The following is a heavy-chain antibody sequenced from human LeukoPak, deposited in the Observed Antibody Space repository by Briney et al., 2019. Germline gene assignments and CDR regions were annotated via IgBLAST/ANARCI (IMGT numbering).Heavy chain of an antibody. D-gene: IGHD3-10*01. J-gene: IGHJ5*02. Sequence: GGSLRLSCAASGFTFSSYEMNWVRQAPGKGLEWVSYISSGGSSIYYADSVKGRFTISRDNAKNSLYLQMNSLRAEDTAVYYCAKDYSKTSYYGSGTYYRPTWFDPWGQGPLVTVSS. CDR2: ISSGGSSI. V-gene: IGHV3-48*03. CDR3: AKDYSKTSYYGSGTYYRPTWFDP. CDR1: GFTFSSYE.